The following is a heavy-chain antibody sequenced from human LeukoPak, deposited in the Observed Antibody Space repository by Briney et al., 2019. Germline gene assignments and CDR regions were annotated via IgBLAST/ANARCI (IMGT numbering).Heavy chain of an antibody. CDR2: IYSDNT. J-gene: IGHJ4*02. CDR1: GFTVSSNS. CDR3: AKDSIAGKYYFDY. Sequence: GGSLRLSCTVSGFTVSSNSMSWVRQAPGKGLEWVSFIYSDNTHYSDSVKGRFTISRDNSKNTLYLQMNSLRAEDTAVYYCAKDSIAGKYYFDYWGQGTLVTVSS. V-gene: IGHV3-53*01. D-gene: IGHD1-26*01.